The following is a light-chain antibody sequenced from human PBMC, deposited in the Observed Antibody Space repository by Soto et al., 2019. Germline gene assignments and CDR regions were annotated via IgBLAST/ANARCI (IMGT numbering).Light chain of an antibody. CDR2: GAS. CDR1: QTVGGRY. J-gene: IGKJ1*01. Sequence: EIVLTQSAATLSLSLGERATLSCRASQTVGGRYLAWFQQKPGQTPRLLIYGASTRAAGVPDRFSGSGSGTDFSLTINRLEPEDFVVYYCLQYVSSPWTFGQGTKVEV. CDR3: LQYVSSPWT. V-gene: IGKV3-20*01.